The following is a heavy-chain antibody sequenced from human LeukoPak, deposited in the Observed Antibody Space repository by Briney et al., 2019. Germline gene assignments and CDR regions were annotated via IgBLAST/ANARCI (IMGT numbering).Heavy chain of an antibody. D-gene: IGHD6-13*01. CDR2: INHSGST. CDR3: ARDNAPAGGSYFDY. CDR1: GGSISSSSYY. Sequence: PSETLSLTCTVSGGSISSSSYYWGWIRQPPGKGLEWIGEINHSGSTNYNPSLKSRVTISVDTSKNQFSLKLSSVTAADTAVYYCARDNAPAGGSYFDYWGQGTLVTVSS. V-gene: IGHV4-39*07. J-gene: IGHJ4*02.